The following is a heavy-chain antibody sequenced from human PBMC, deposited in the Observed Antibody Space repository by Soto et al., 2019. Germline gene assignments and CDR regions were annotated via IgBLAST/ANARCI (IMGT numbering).Heavy chain of an antibody. D-gene: IGHD5-12*01. Sequence: ASVKVSCKASGYTFTSYGISWVRQAPGQGLEWMGWINPYNGNTNYAQKLQGRVTITTDTSTSTAYMELSSLRSEDTAVYYCARGPSGGYDLDLDYWGQGTLVTVSS. CDR1: GYTFTSYG. CDR2: INPYNGNT. CDR3: ARGPSGGYDLDLDY. J-gene: IGHJ4*02. V-gene: IGHV1-18*01.